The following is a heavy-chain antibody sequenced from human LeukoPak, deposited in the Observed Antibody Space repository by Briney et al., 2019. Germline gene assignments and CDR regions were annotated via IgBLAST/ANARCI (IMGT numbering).Heavy chain of an antibody. D-gene: IGHD3-3*01. CDR3: ATGPRDFWSFDY. J-gene: IGHJ4*02. CDR2: INPNSGGT. V-gene: IGHV1-2*02. Sequence: ASVKVSCKASGYTFTGYYMHWVRQAPGQGLEWMGWINPNSGGTNYAQKFQGRVTMTRDTSISTAYMELNSLTSDDTAVYYCATGPRDFWSFDYWGQGTLVTVSS. CDR1: GYTFTGYY.